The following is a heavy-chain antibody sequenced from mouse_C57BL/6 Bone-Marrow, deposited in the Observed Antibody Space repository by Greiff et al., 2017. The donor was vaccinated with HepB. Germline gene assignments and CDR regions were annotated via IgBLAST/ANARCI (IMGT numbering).Heavy chain of an antibody. D-gene: IGHD2-4*01. V-gene: IGHV1-55*01. Sequence: QQPGAELVKPGASVKMSCKASGYTFTSYWITWVKQRPGQGLEWIGDIYPGSGSTNYNEKFKSKATLTVDTASSTAYMQLSSLTSDASAVYYCARIYYDYGGYYAMDYWGQGTSVTVSS. J-gene: IGHJ4*01. CDR2: IYPGSGST. CDR1: GYTFTSYW. CDR3: ARIYYDYGGYYAMDY.